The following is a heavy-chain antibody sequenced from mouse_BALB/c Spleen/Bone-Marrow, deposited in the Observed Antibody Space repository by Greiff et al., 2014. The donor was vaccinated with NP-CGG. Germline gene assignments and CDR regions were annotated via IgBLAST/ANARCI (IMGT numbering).Heavy chain of an antibody. D-gene: IGHD2-14*01. CDR3: ARDYRYDGAMDY. J-gene: IGHJ4*01. V-gene: IGHV1-9*01. CDR2: ILPGSGTT. Sequence: QVQLQQPGAELMKPGASVKISCKATGYTFSSYWIEWVKQRPGHGLEWIGEILPGSGTTNYNENFKGKATFTADTSSNTAYMQLSSLTSEDSAVYYCARDYRYDGAMDYWGQGTSVTASP. CDR1: GYTFSSYW.